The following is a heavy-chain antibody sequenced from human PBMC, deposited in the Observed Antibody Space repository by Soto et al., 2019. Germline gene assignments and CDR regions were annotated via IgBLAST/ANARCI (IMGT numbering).Heavy chain of an antibody. CDR2: IYYSGST. CDR3: ARDPRYCSGGSCYWGINWFDP. Sequence: SETLSLTCTVSGGSISSYYWSWIRQPPGKGLEWIGYIYYSGSTNYNPSLESRVTISVDTSKNQFSLKLSSVTAADTAVYYCARDPRYCSGGSCYWGINWFDPWGQGTLVTVSS. D-gene: IGHD2-15*01. J-gene: IGHJ5*02. CDR1: GGSISSYY. V-gene: IGHV4-59*01.